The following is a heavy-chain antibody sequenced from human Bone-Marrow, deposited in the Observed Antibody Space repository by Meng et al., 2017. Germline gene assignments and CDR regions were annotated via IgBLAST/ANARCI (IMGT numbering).Heavy chain of an antibody. J-gene: IGHJ4*02. Sequence: GESLKISCAASGFTFSNAWMTWVRQAPGKGLEWIGRMKSKTDGGTTDYAAPVKGRFTISRDDSKNTLYLQMNSLKTEDTAVYYCTRADYGGKGVWGQGTLVTVSS. CDR2: MKSKTDGGTT. CDR1: GFTFSNAW. CDR3: TRADYGGKGV. V-gene: IGHV3-15*01. D-gene: IGHD4-23*01.